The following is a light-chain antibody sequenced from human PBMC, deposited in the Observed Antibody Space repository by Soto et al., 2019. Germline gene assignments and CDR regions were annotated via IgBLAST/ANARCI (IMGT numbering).Light chain of an antibody. J-gene: IGLJ1*01. CDR3: CSYGGSSTFPYV. V-gene: IGLV2-23*02. CDR1: SSDVGTYNL. Sequence: QSVLAQPASVSGSPEQSITISCTGTSSDVGTYNLVSWYQQHPGKAPKLIIYEVTERPSGISNRFSGSKFGNTASLTISGLLPEDEADYYCCSYGGSSTFPYVFGTGTKV. CDR2: EVT.